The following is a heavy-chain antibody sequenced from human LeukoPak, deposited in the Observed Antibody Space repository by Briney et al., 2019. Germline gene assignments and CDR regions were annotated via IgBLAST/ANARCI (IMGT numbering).Heavy chain of an antibody. CDR2: IKHDGST. D-gene: IGHD6-13*01. Sequence: SETLSLTCAVYGGSVNGYYWSWIRQPPGKALEWIGEIKHDGSTKYNSSLKSRVTISIDTSKNQFSLKLSSVTAADTAVYYCAGASGMYSSSWYKRYFDYWGQGTLVTVSS. CDR1: GGSVNGYY. V-gene: IGHV4-34*01. J-gene: IGHJ4*02. CDR3: AGASGMYSSSWYKRYFDY.